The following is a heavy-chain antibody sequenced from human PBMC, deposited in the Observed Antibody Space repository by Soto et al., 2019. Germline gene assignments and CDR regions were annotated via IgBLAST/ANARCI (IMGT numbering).Heavy chain of an antibody. Sequence: QVQLQESGPGLVKPSQTLSLTCTVSGGSISSGDYYWSWIRQPPGKGLEWIGYIYYSGSTYYNPSRTSRVTISVDTSKNQFALKLSSVTAADTAVYYCASGSSSWLYYFDYWGQGTLVTVSS. D-gene: IGHD6-13*01. CDR3: ASGSSSWLYYFDY. J-gene: IGHJ4*02. CDR2: IYYSGST. V-gene: IGHV4-30-4*01. CDR1: GGSISSGDYY.